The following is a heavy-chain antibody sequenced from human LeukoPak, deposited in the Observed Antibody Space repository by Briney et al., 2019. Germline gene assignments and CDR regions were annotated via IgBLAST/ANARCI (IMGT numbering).Heavy chain of an antibody. V-gene: IGHV3-23*01. CDR3: ARDGTNTLNWFDP. Sequence: GGSLRLSCAASGFTFSNSAMSWVRQAPGKGLEWVSAISDSGGSSYYADSVKGRFTISRDNSKNTLYLQMNSLRAEDTAVYYCARDGTNTLNWFDPWGQGTLVTVSS. CDR2: ISDSGGSS. CDR1: GFTFSNSA. J-gene: IGHJ5*02. D-gene: IGHD1-7*01.